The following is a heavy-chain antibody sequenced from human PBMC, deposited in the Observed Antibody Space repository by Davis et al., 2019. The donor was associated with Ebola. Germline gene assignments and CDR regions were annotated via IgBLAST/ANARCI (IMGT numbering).Heavy chain of an antibody. Sequence: SCTVSGTSMSSGGYYWTWIRQHPGRGLEWIGYISYGGRTSYNPSLKSRITISEDTSKNQFSLKLSSVTAADTAVYYCAISNLWEVDSWGQGSLVTVSS. CDR3: AISNLWEVDS. J-gene: IGHJ4*02. CDR1: GTSMSSGGYY. CDR2: ISYGGRT. D-gene: IGHD1-26*01. V-gene: IGHV4-31*02.